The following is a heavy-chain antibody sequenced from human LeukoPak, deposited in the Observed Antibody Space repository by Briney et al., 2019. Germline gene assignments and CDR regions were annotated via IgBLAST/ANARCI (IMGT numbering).Heavy chain of an antibody. CDR3: AVRQGGSYTGESDY. CDR1: GFTFSSYW. CDR2: MKSDGSST. D-gene: IGHD3-10*01. V-gene: IGHV3-74*01. J-gene: IGHJ4*02. Sequence: GGSLRLSCAASGFTFSSYWMHWVRQAPGKGLMWVSRMKSDGSSTSYAVSVKGRFTISRDNAKNTLYLQMNSLRAEDTAVYYCAVRQGGSYTGESDYWGQGTLVTVSS.